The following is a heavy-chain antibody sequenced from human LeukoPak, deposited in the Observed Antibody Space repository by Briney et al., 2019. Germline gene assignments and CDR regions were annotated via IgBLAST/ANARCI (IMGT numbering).Heavy chain of an antibody. CDR1: GASINSYY. J-gene: IGHJ4*02. Sequence: SETLSLTCTVSGASINSYYWSWIRQPPGKGLEWIGYIYYSGSTNYNPSLKSRVTMSIDTSKSQFSLKLSSVTAADTAVYYCARDYTGDYDSSGYLYYLDYWGLGALVTVSS. CDR3: ARDYTGDYDSSGYLYYLDY. D-gene: IGHD3-22*01. CDR2: IYYSGST. V-gene: IGHV4-59*01.